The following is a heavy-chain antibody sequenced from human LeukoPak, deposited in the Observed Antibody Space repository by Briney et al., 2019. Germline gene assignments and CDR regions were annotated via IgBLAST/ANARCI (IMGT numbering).Heavy chain of an antibody. Sequence: ASVKVSCKASGYTFTSYGISWVRQAPGQGLEWMGWISAYNGNTNYAQKLQGRVTMTTDTSTSTAYMELSSLRSEDTAVYYCARSSGSYSSFDYWGQGTLVTVSS. D-gene: IGHD1-26*01. CDR3: ARSSGSYSSFDY. V-gene: IGHV1-18*01. CDR1: GYTFTSYG. CDR2: ISAYNGNT. J-gene: IGHJ4*02.